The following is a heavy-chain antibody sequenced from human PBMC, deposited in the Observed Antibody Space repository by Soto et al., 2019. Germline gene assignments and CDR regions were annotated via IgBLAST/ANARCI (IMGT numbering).Heavy chain of an antibody. J-gene: IGHJ4*02. V-gene: IGHV2-5*02. CDR1: GFSLSTSGVG. CDR3: AHSRDTAMVDGVFDY. CDR2: IYWDDDK. Sequence: QITLKESGPTLVKPTQTLTLTCTFSGFSLSTSGVGVGWIRQPPGRALEWLALIYWDDDKRYSPSLKSRLTITKDTSKNQVVLTMTNMDPVDTATYYCAHSRDTAMVDGVFDYWGQGTLVTVSS. D-gene: IGHD5-18*01.